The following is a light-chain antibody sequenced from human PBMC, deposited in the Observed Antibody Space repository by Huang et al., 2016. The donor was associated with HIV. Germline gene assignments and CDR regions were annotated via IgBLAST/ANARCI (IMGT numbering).Light chain of an antibody. CDR2: GAS. J-gene: IGKJ1*01. V-gene: IGKV3-15*01. Sequence: EIVMTQSPATLSVSPGERATLSCRASQSVSSNLAWYQQKPGQAPRRLIYGASTRATGIPARFRGSGSGTEVTLTISSLQSEDFAVYYCQQYNNWPKTFGQGTKVEIK. CDR3: QQYNNWPKT. CDR1: QSVSSN.